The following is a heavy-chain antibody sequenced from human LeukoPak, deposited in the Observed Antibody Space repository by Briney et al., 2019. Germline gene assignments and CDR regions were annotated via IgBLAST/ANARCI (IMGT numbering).Heavy chain of an antibody. CDR2: IYTSGST. CDR1: GGSLSSGSYY. Sequence: PSQTLSLTCTVSGGSLSSGSYYWSWIRQPAGKGLEWIGRIYTSGSTNYNPSLKSRVTISVNTSKNHFSLKLSSVTAADTAVYYCARSGPNMVRGVGPFSFDYWGQGTLVTVSS. V-gene: IGHV4-61*02. CDR3: ARSGPNMVRGVGPFSFDY. D-gene: IGHD3-10*01. J-gene: IGHJ4*02.